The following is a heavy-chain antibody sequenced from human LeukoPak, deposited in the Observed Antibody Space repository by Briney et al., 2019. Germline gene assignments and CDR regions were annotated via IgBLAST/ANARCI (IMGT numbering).Heavy chain of an antibody. Sequence: SETLSLTCTVSGGSISSYYWSWIRQPPGKGLEWIGYIYYSGSTNYNPSLKSRVTISVDTSKNQFSLKLSSVTAADTAVYYCARVLMVYAIPAYFDYWGQGTLVTVSS. CDR2: IYYSGST. CDR3: ARVLMVYAIPAYFDY. CDR1: GGSISSYY. D-gene: IGHD2-8*01. V-gene: IGHV4-59*12. J-gene: IGHJ4*02.